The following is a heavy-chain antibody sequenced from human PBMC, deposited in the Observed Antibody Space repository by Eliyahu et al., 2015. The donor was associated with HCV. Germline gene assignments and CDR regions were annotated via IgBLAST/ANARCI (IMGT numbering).Heavy chain of an antibody. CDR2: IHYSGST. J-gene: IGHJ4*02. D-gene: IGHD2-8*02. V-gene: IGHV4-39*01. CDR1: GGSISSSSYY. Sequence: QLQLQESGPGLVKPSETLSLTCTVSGGSISSSSYYWGWIRQPPGKGLEWIGSIHYSGSTYYNPSLKSRVTISVDTSKNQFSLKLTSVTAADTAVYYCAREKRYWTGSQLGLGGQGTLVTVSS. CDR3: AREKRYWTGSQLGL.